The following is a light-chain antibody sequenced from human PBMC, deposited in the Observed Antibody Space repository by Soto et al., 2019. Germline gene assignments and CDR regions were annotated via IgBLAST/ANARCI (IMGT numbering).Light chain of an antibody. CDR2: YDS. Sequence: SYELTQPPSVSVAPEKTARLTCRGANIGSKRVHWYRQKPGQAPVLVIYYDSDRPSGIPERFSGSNSGNTATLTINTVEAGDEVDYYCKVWDITTDQYVFGTGTTVTVL. V-gene: IGLV3-21*04. J-gene: IGLJ1*01. CDR3: KVWDITTDQYV. CDR1: NIGSKR.